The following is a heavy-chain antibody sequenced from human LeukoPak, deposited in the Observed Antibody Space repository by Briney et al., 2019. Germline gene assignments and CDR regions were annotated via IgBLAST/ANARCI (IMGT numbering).Heavy chain of an antibody. Sequence: SKTLSLTCTVSGGSISSYYWSWIRQPPGKGLEWIGYIYYSGSTNYNPSLKSRVTISVDTSKNQFSLKLSSVTAADTAVYYCARAIGYSYGYGSAPDAFDIWGQGTMVTVSS. CDR1: GGSISSYY. CDR2: IYYSGST. CDR3: ARAIGYSYGYGSAPDAFDI. D-gene: IGHD5-18*01. V-gene: IGHV4-59*01. J-gene: IGHJ3*02.